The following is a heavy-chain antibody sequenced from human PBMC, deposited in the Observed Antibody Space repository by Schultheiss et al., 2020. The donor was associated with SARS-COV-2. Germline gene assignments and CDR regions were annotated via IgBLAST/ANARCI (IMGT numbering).Heavy chain of an antibody. D-gene: IGHD6-13*01. CDR3: AKDRWAAAQTYDY. CDR2: IWYDGSNK. V-gene: IGHV3-33*06. Sequence: GESLKISCAASGFTFSSYAMHWVRQAPGKGLEWVAVIWYDGSNKFYADSVKGRFTISRDNSKNTLYLQMNSLRAEDTAVYYCAKDRWAAAQTYDYWGQGTLVTVSS. CDR1: GFTFSSYA. J-gene: IGHJ4*02.